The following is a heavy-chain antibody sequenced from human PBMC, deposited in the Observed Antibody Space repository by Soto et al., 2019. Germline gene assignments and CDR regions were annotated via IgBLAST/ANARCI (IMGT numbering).Heavy chain of an antibody. Sequence: EASVKVSCKASGYTFTSYGISWVRQAPGQGLEWMGWISAYNGNTNYAQKLQGRVNMTTDTSTSTAYMELRSLRSDDTAVYYCARDTYYYDSSGYYLDAFDIWGQGTMVTVSS. CDR1: GYTFTSYG. J-gene: IGHJ3*02. D-gene: IGHD3-22*01. CDR2: ISAYNGNT. CDR3: ARDTYYYDSSGYYLDAFDI. V-gene: IGHV1-18*01.